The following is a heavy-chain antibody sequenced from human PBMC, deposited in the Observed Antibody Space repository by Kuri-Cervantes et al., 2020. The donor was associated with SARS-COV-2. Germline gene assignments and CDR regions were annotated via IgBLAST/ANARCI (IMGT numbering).Heavy chain of an antibody. V-gene: IGHV3-74*01. CDR1: GFTFSRFW. D-gene: IGHD6-6*01. Sequence: GESLKISCAASGFTFSRFWMHWVRQVPGKGLVWVSRTDEHGSHIDYADSVKGRFTISRDNAKSTLYLQMNSLRAEDTAVYYCARDVGGRSSLWGQGTLVTVSS. CDR2: TDEHGSHI. CDR3: ARDVGGRSSL. J-gene: IGHJ4*03.